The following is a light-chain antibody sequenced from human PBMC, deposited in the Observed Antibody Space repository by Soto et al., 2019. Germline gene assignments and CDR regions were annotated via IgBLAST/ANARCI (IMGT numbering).Light chain of an antibody. CDR3: QQYNNWPPWT. V-gene: IGKV3-20*01. Sequence: EIVLTQSPGTLSLSPGERATLSCRASQSVSSSYLAWYQQKPGQAPRLLIYDASNRATGIPARFSGSGSGTDFTLTISGLQSEDFAVYYCQQYNNWPPWTFGQGTKVDIK. CDR1: QSVSSSY. J-gene: IGKJ1*01. CDR2: DAS.